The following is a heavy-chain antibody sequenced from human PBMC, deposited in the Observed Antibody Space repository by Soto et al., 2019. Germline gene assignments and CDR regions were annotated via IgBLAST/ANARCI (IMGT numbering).Heavy chain of an antibody. J-gene: IGHJ3*02. CDR3: ARGVYGSGNYYTGPSAFDI. CDR2: TIPVFNTA. CDR1: GGTLSDHG. Sequence: QVQLEQSGAEVKKPGSSVKISCKASGGTLSDHGVSWLRQAPGQGLEWVGGTIPVFNTATYEPKFQGRVTIAADKSTNIAYMELGSLRSDDTAFYYCARGVYGSGNYYTGPSAFDIWGQGTLVIVSS. D-gene: IGHD3-10*01. V-gene: IGHV1-69*06.